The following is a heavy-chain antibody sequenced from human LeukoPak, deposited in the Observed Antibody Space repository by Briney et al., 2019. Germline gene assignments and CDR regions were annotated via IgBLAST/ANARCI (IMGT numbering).Heavy chain of an antibody. J-gene: IGHJ4*02. D-gene: IGHD2-8*01. CDR1: GFTFSSYA. Sequence: GGSLRLSCAASGFTFSSYAMHWVRQAPGKGLEWVAVISYDGSNKYYADSVKGRFTISRDNSKNTLYLQMNSLRAEDTAVYYCAGENGDYWGQGTLVTVSS. CDR2: ISYDGSNK. CDR3: AGENGDY. V-gene: IGHV3-30*04.